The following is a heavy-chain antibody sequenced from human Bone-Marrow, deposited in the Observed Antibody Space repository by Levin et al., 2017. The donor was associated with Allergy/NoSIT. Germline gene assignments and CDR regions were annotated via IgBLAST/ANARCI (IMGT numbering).Heavy chain of an antibody. J-gene: IGHJ6*02. Sequence: ASVKVSCKASGYTFTSYGISWVRQAPGQGLEWMGWISAYNGNTNYAQKLQGRVTMTTDTSTSTAYMELRSLRSDDTAVYYCAREGAYYYDSSGYYPEYGMDGWGQGTTVTVSS. CDR3: AREGAYYYDSSGYYPEYGMDG. D-gene: IGHD3-22*01. CDR2: ISAYNGNT. CDR1: GYTFTSYG. V-gene: IGHV1-18*01.